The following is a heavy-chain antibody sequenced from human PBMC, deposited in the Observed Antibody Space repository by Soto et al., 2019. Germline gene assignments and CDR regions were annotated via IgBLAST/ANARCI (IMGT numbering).Heavy chain of an antibody. D-gene: IGHD2-2*01. Sequence: EVQLLESGGGLIQPGGSLRLSCAASGFTFRSFAMAWVRQAPGKGLEWVSTITVSGATVYADSVKGRFTIFRDNSRNTLHLQMNSLGDEDTAMYYCAKEPEMPGRGLDYWGQGTLVTVSS. CDR3: AKEPEMPGRGLDY. CDR1: GFTFRSFA. CDR2: ITVSGAT. J-gene: IGHJ4*02. V-gene: IGHV3-23*01.